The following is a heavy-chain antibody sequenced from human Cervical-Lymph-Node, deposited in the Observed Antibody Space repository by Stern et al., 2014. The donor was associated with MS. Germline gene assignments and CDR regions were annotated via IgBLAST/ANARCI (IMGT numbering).Heavy chain of an antibody. J-gene: IGHJ4*02. V-gene: IGHV1-2*02. Sequence: QVQLVQSGAEVERPGASVKVSCKASGYTFTAYFLHWVRQAPGQGLEWMGWISHKTGSATYAQKFQDRVTMTRDTSINIGYMEVSSLRSDDTAVYYCARDRGSYSDYWGQGTLVAVSS. CDR1: GYTFTAYF. CDR3: ARDRGSYSDY. CDR2: ISHKTGSA. D-gene: IGHD1-26*01.